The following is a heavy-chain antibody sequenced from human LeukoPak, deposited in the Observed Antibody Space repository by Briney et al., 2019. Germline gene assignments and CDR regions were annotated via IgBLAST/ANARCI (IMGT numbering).Heavy chain of an antibody. J-gene: IGHJ4*02. D-gene: IGHD6-13*01. Sequence: GGSLRLSCAASGYTFSSYAMSWVRQAPGKGLEWVSAISGSGGSSYYADSVKGRFTISRDNSKNTLYLQMNSLRAEDTAVYYCAKVLIAAAGPLDYWGQGTLVTVSS. V-gene: IGHV3-23*01. CDR3: AKVLIAAAGPLDY. CDR1: GYTFSSYA. CDR2: ISGSGGSS.